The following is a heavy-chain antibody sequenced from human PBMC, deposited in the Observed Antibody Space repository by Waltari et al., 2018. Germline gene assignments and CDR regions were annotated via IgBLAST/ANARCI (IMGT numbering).Heavy chain of an antibody. D-gene: IGHD1-26*01. J-gene: IGHJ3*02. CDR2: IYPGDSDT. Sequence: VRRLQSGAEVKRRGESLRISCKVSGYSFTTYWTGWVRQTPGKGLEWMGIIYPGDSDTRYSPSFQGQVTISADKSISTAYLQWSSLKASDTAMYYCARQRVGATRRDAFDIWGQGTMVTVSS. CDR3: ARQRVGATRRDAFDI. CDR1: GYSFTTYW. V-gene: IGHV5-51*01.